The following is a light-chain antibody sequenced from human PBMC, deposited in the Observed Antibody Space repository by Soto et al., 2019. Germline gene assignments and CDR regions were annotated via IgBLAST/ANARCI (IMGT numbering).Light chain of an antibody. CDR3: QQYDGPPRT. Sequence: EIMLPQSKVTVSLSPGESATLFCRAGQTLGIGSLAWYQQKPGQAPRLLIYAASTRHTGISDRFNGSGSGTEFVLTINSLQSEDSAVYFCQQYDGPPRTFGHGTKVDIK. CDR1: QTLGIGS. V-gene: IGKV3-20*01. J-gene: IGKJ1*01. CDR2: AAS.